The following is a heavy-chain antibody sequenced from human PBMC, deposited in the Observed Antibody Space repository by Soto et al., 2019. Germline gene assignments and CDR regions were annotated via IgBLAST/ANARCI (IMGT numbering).Heavy chain of an antibody. CDR1: GYTITSYY. D-gene: IGHD3-10*01. V-gene: IGHV1-2*07. Sequence: QVQLVQSGAEMKEPGDSVRVSCEASGYTITSYYIHWVRQAPGQGLEWMGWINPKFGDTTYAHDFQGRVSMTRDMSISTVYMELSRLTSDDTAIYYCARNMDYYYGPGSGNGHGFWGQGTTVTVFS. CDR2: INPKFGDT. CDR3: ARNMDYYYGPGSGNGHGF. J-gene: IGHJ6*02.